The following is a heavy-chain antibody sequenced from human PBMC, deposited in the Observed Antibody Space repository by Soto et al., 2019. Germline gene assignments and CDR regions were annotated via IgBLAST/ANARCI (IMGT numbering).Heavy chain of an antibody. D-gene: IGHD6-19*01. Sequence: GFLRLSCAASGFTFSIYWMSWVRQAPGKGLEWVANIKQDGSEKYYVDSVKGRFTLSRDNAQNSLQLQMNSLRTEDTAIYFCARVAYGNGWIFDHWGQGTLVTVSS. V-gene: IGHV3-7*01. CDR2: IKQDGSEK. CDR1: GFTFSIYW. J-gene: IGHJ4*01. CDR3: ARVAYGNGWIFDH.